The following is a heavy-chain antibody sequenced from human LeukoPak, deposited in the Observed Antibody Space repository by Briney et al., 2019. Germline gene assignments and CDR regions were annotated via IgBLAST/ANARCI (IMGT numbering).Heavy chain of an antibody. Sequence: ASVKVSCKASGYTFTGYGISWVRQAPGQGLEWMGWISAYNGNTNHAQKLQGRVTMTTDTSTSTAYMELRSLRSDDTAVYYCARVRVESRLGSTSYYYYYMDVWGKGTTVTVSS. V-gene: IGHV1-18*01. CDR2: ISAYNGNT. CDR1: GYTFTGYG. CDR3: ARVRVESRLGSTSYYYYYMDV. J-gene: IGHJ6*03. D-gene: IGHD2-2*01.